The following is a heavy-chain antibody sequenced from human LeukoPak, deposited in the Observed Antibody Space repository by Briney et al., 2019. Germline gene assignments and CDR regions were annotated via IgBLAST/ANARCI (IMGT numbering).Heavy chain of an antibody. D-gene: IGHD1-1*01. CDR3: ARDHWNHIRGAFDI. V-gene: IGHV3-48*03. J-gene: IGHJ3*02. CDR1: GFTFSSYE. Sequence: PGGSLRLSCAASGFTFSSYEMNWVRQAPGKGLEWVSYMSRTGSTIFYADSVKGRFNISRENAKKPLYLQMNSLRAEDTAVYYCARDHWNHIRGAFDIWGQGTMVTVPS. CDR2: MSRTGSTI.